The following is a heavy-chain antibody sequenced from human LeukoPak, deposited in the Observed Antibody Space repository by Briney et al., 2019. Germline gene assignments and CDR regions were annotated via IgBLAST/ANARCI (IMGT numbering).Heavy chain of an antibody. CDR2: IYYSGST. D-gene: IGHD5-24*01. CDR3: ARLGDAYKLLLDY. J-gene: IGHJ4*02. Sequence: GSLRLSCAASGFTVSSNYMSWVRQPPGKGLEWIGSIYYSGSTYYNPSLRSRLTMSVDTSKNQFSLRLTSVTAADTAVYYCARLGDAYKLLLDYWGQGTLVTVSS. CDR1: GFTVSSNY. V-gene: IGHV4-59*04.